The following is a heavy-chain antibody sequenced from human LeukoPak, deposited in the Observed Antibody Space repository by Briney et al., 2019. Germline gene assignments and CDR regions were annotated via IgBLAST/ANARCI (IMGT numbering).Heavy chain of an antibody. CDR1: GFTFSSYW. D-gene: IGHD3-22*01. J-gene: IGHJ1*01. V-gene: IGHV3-74*01. CDR3: ARAPSEIGGYYPEYFRH. Sequence: GGSLPLSCAASGFTFSSYWMHWVRRAPGKGLVWVSRIKSDGSTNYADSVKGRFTISRDNAKNTLSLQMNSLRAEDTGVYYCARAPSEIGGYYPEYFRHWGQGTLVTVSS. CDR2: IKSDGST.